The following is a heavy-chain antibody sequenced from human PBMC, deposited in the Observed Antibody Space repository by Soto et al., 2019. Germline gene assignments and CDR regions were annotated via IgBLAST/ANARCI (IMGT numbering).Heavy chain of an antibody. CDR2: INPNSGGT. CDR1: GYTFTGYY. V-gene: IGHV1-2*04. D-gene: IGHD3-9*01. Sequence: ASVKVSTKASGYTFTGYYMHWLRQAPGQGLEWMGWINPNSGGTNYAQKFQGWVTMTRDTSISTAYMELSRLRSDDTAVYYCARDGSYYDILTGYTGKYYYYMDVWGKGTTVTVSS. CDR3: ARDGSYYDILTGYTGKYYYYMDV. J-gene: IGHJ6*03.